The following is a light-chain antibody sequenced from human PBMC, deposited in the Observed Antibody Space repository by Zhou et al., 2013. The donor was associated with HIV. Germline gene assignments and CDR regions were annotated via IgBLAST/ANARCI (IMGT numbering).Light chain of an antibody. CDR1: LSVSSSY. CDR3: QQYNNWPPMYT. CDR2: GAS. V-gene: IGKV3-15*01. Sequence: EIVLTQSPGTLSLSPGERATLSCRASLSVSSSYLAWYQQKPGQAPRLLIYGASTRATGIPARFSGSGSGTEFTLTISSMQSEDFAVYYCQQYNNWPPMYTFGQGTKLEIK. J-gene: IGKJ2*01.